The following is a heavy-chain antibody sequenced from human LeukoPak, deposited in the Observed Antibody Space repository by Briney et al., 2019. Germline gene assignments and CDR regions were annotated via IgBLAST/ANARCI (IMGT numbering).Heavy chain of an antibody. CDR1: GFTFSSYG. D-gene: IGHD5-18*01. CDR2: IRYDGSNK. CDR3: AKGSGDTAMVGPTY. V-gene: IGHV3-30*02. J-gene: IGHJ4*02. Sequence: GRSLRLSCAASGFTFSSYGMHWVRQAPGKGLEWVAFIRYDGSNKYYADSVKGRFTISRDNSKNTLYLQMNSLRAEDTAVYYCAKGSGDTAMVGPTYWGQGTLVTVSS.